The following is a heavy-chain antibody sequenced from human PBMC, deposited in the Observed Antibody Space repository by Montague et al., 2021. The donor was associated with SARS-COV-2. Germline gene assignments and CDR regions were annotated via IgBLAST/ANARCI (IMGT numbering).Heavy chain of an antibody. V-gene: IGHV4-39*01. CDR3: VRGRSGYFNPLDD. Sequence: VFCSRKTYYNPSLKSRVTISVDTSKKQFSLNLSSVTAADTAVFYCVRGRSGYFNPLDDWGQGTLVTGSS. D-gene: IGHD3-3*01. CDR2: VFCSRKT. J-gene: IGHJ4*02.